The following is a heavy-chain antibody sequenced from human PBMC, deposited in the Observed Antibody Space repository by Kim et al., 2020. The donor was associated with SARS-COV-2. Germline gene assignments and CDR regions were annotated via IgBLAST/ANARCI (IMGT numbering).Heavy chain of an antibody. CDR1: GGSVSSGSYF. Sequence: SETLSLTCTVSGGSVSSGSYFWSWIRQPPGKRLEWIGYIYYSGNTNYNPSLKSRVTMSVDTSKNQFSLKLRSVTAADTAVYYCARAPNDCWSGYPYYFDYWGQGTLVTVSS. D-gene: IGHD3-3*01. CDR2: IYYSGNT. V-gene: IGHV4-61*01. J-gene: IGHJ4*01. CDR3: ARAPNDCWSGYPYYFDY.